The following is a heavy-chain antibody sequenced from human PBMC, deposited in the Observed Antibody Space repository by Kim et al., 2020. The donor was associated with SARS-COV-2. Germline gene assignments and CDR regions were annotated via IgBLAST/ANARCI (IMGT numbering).Heavy chain of an antibody. J-gene: IGHJ4*02. Sequence: AQKFQGRVTITADESTSTADMELSSLRSEDTAVYYCASDDYYGSGKEFDYWGQGTLVTVSS. D-gene: IGHD3-10*01. CDR3: ASDDYYGSGKEFDY. V-gene: IGHV1-69*01.